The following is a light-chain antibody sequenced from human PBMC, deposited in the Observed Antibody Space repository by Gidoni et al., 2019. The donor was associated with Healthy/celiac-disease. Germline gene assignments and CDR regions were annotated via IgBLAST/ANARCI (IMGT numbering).Light chain of an antibody. V-gene: IGLV1-47*01. Sequence: QSVLTQPPSASGTPGQRVTISCSGSSPNIGSNYVYWYQQLPGTAPKLLIYRNNQRPSGVPDRFSGSKSGTSASLAISGLRSEDEADYYCAAWDDSLSGQLVFGGGTKLTVL. J-gene: IGLJ3*02. CDR3: AAWDDSLSGQLV. CDR2: RNN. CDR1: SPNIGSNY.